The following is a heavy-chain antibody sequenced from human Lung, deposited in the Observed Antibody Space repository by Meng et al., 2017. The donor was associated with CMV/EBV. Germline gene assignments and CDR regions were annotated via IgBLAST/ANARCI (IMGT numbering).Heavy chain of an antibody. CDR2: ISSSSSYI. D-gene: IGHD3-22*01. CDR1: GFFFGEYA. Sequence: CTASGFFFGEYAMRWVRQAPGEGLEWVSSISSSSSYIYYADSVKGRFTISRDNAKNSLYLQMNSLRAEDTAVYYCARAPRDSSGYYYPDYWXQG. J-gene: IGHJ4*02. V-gene: IGHV3-21*01. CDR3: ARAPRDSSGYYYPDY.